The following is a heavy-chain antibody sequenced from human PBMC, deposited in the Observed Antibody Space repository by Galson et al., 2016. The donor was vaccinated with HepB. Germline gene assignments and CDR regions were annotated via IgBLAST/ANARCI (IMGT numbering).Heavy chain of an antibody. CDR3: AKDGILGTTTQSKGMDV. Sequence: SLRLSCAASGFTFSIYAMHWVRQAPGKGLEWVALIPYDGSSQYYADSVRGRFTISRDISKYTLCLQMDSLRPEDTAVYYCAKDGILGTTTQSKGMDVWGQGTTVTASS. D-gene: IGHD1-26*01. J-gene: IGHJ6*02. V-gene: IGHV3-30-3*01. CDR2: IPYDGSSQ. CDR1: GFTFSIYA.